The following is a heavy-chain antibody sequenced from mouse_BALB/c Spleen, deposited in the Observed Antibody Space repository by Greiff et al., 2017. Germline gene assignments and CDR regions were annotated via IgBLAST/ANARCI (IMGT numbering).Heavy chain of an antibody. CDR1: GFTFSSYT. Sequence: EVQLMESGAGLVKPGGSLKLSCAASGFTFSSYTMPWVRQTPEKRLEWVATISSGGGNTYYPDSVKGRFTISRDNAKNNLYLQMSSLRSEDTALYYCARLDGYYFDYWGQGTTLTVSS. J-gene: IGHJ2*01. CDR3: ARLDGYYFDY. D-gene: IGHD2-3*01. V-gene: IGHV5-9*03. CDR2: ISSGGGNT.